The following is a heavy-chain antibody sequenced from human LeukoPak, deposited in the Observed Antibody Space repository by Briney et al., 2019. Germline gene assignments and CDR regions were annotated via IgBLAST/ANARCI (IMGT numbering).Heavy chain of an antibody. V-gene: IGHV4-4*09. J-gene: IGHJ4*02. CDR1: GGSITRYY. CDR2: IYTSGSN. D-gene: IGHD3-10*01. CDR3: VRARDSAGSDYNSGY. Sequence: SEPLSLPCFVSGGSITRYYCGWIPPPPRRGGGWVGYIYTSGSNNSKPPLKRGVTISVNTSQKQFSLKLSALTAAHTPVYLCVRARDSAGSDYNSGYRGEGSLVTASS.